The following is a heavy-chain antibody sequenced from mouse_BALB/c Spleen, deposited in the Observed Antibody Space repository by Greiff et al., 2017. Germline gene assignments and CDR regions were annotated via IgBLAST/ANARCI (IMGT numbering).Heavy chain of an antibody. Sequence: EVKVVESGGGLVQPGGSLRLSCATSGFTFTDYYMSWVRQPPGKALEWLGFIRNKANGYTTEYSASVKGRFTISRDNSQSILYLQMNTLRAEDSATYYCAREGTPYYGWGFAYWGQGTLVTVSA. CDR1: GFTFTDYY. V-gene: IGHV7-3*02. J-gene: IGHJ3*01. CDR3: AREGTPYYGWGFAY. CDR2: IRNKANGYTT. D-gene: IGHD1-1*01.